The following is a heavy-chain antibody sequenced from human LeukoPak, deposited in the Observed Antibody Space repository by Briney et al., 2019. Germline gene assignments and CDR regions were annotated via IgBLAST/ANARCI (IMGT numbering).Heavy chain of an antibody. Sequence: GGSLRLSCAASGFTFSSYAMHWVRQAPGKGLEWVAVISYDGSNKYYADSVKGRFTISRDNSKNTLYLQMNSLRAEDTAVYYCARDVLPGAFDIWGQGTMVTVSS. V-gene: IGHV3-30-3*01. CDR2: ISYDGSNK. CDR3: ARDVLPGAFDI. D-gene: IGHD2-8*02. J-gene: IGHJ3*02. CDR1: GFTFSSYA.